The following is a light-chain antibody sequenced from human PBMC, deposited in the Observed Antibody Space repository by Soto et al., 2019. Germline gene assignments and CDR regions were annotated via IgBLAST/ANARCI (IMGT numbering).Light chain of an antibody. J-gene: IGKJ1*01. V-gene: IGKV3-20*01. CDR3: PQYGDSPQT. Sequence: EIVLTQSPGTLSLSPGERATLSCRTSQSVTTSYLAWYQQKPGQAPSLLIYGTSNRATGIPDRFSGSGSATDFTLTISRLEPADFAVYDCPQYGDSPQTFGQGTKVEI. CDR2: GTS. CDR1: QSVTTSY.